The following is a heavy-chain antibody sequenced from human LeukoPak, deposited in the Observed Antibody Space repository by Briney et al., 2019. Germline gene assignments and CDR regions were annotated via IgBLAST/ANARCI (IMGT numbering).Heavy chain of an antibody. CDR3: ARAVRGAMVRGVIGYYFDY. Sequence: ASVKVSCKASGYTFTSYDINWVRQATGQGLEWMGWMNPNSGNTGYAQKFQGRVTMTRNTSISTAYMELSSLRSEDTAVYYCARAVRGAMVRGVIGYYFDYWGQGTLVTVSS. D-gene: IGHD3-10*01. CDR2: MNPNSGNT. J-gene: IGHJ4*02. CDR1: GYTFTSYD. V-gene: IGHV1-8*01.